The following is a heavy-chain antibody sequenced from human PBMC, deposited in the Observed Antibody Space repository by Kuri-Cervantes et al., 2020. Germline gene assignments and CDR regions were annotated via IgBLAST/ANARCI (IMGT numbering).Heavy chain of an antibody. D-gene: IGHD6-13*01. CDR3: ARGRRGSSWRYFDY. CDR1: GGSFSGYY. V-gene: IGHV4-34*01. Sequence: SQTLSLTCAVYGGSFSGYYWSWIRQPPGKGLEWIGEINHSGSTNYNPSLKSRVTISVDTSKNQSSLKLSSVTAADTAVYFCARGRRGSSWRYFDYWGQGTLVTVSS. J-gene: IGHJ4*02. CDR2: INHSGST.